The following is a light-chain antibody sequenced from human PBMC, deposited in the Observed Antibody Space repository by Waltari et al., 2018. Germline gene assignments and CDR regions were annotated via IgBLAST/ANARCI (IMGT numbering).Light chain of an antibody. CDR2: GAS. CDR3: QHYVRLPGT. Sequence: EIVLTQSPRTLSLSPGERATLSCRASQSVSRTLAWYQQKPGQAPKLLIYGASIRATGIPDRFTGSGSETDFSLTISSLEPEDFAIYFCQHYVRLPGTFGQGTKVEIK. J-gene: IGKJ1*01. CDR1: QSVSRT. V-gene: IGKV3-20*01.